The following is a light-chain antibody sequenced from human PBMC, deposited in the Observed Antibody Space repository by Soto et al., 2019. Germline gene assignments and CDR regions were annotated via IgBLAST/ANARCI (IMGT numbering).Light chain of an antibody. J-gene: IGKJ2*01. V-gene: IGKV3-20*01. CDR2: SAS. CDR3: QQHGSLPYT. Sequence: EIVLTQSPGTLSLSPGEGATLSCRASQSVRSNYLAWYQQKPGQAPRLLIYSASSRATGIPDRFTGSGSGTDFILTISRLEPEDFAVYHCQQHGSLPYTFGQGTKLEIK. CDR1: QSVRSNY.